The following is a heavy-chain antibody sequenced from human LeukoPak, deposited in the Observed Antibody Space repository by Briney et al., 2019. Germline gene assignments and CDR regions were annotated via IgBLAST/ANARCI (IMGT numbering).Heavy chain of an antibody. Sequence: GGSLRLSCAASGFTFDDYAMHWVRQAPGNGLEWVSTISWNSGTIGYADSVKGRFTISRDNAKNSLYLQMNSLRAEDTALYYCAKDSAAVGDYFDYWGQGTLVTVSS. CDR3: AKDSAAVGDYFDY. J-gene: IGHJ4*02. D-gene: IGHD2-2*01. V-gene: IGHV3-9*01. CDR2: ISWNSGTI. CDR1: GFTFDDYA.